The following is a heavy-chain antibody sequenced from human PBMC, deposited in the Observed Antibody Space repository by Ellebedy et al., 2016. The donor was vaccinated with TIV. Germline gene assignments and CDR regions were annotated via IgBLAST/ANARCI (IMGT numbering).Heavy chain of an antibody. CDR3: ARDREDYYDSSGYLYYYGMDV. D-gene: IGHD3-22*01. Sequence: ASVKVSCKASGYTFTSYGISWVRQAPGQGLEWMGWISAYNGNTNYAQKLQGRVTMTTDTSTSTAYMELRSLRSDDTAVYYCARDREDYYDSSGYLYYYGMDVWGQGTTVTVSS. CDR2: ISAYNGNT. CDR1: GYTFTSYG. J-gene: IGHJ6*02. V-gene: IGHV1-18*04.